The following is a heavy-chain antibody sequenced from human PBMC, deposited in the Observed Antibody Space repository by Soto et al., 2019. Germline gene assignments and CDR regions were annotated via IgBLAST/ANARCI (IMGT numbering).Heavy chain of an antibody. V-gene: IGHV3-15*07. CDR2: IKSKTDGGTT. J-gene: IGHJ6*02. D-gene: IGHD7-27*01. Sequence: GGSLRLCCAASGVTFRNAGMNWVRQAPGKGLEWVGRIKSKTDGGTTDYAAPVKGRFTISRDDSKNTLYLQMNSLKTEDTAVYYCTTVDPLGYYYYGMDVWGQGTTVTVSS. CDR3: TTVDPLGYYYYGMDV. CDR1: GVTFRNAG.